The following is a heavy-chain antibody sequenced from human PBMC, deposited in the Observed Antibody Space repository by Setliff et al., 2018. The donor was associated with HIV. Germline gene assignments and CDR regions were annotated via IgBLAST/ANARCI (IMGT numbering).Heavy chain of an antibody. Sequence: GGSLRLSCAASGFTFSSYGMHWVRQAPGKGLEWVSYITSAGTIYYADSVKGRFTISRDNSKNTLYLQMNSLRAEDTAVYYCVRDGFVGKGGFDYWGQGTLVTVSS. CDR1: GFTFSSYG. D-gene: IGHD7-27*01. CDR3: VRDGFVGKGGFDY. CDR2: ITSAGTI. V-gene: IGHV3-NL1*01. J-gene: IGHJ4*02.